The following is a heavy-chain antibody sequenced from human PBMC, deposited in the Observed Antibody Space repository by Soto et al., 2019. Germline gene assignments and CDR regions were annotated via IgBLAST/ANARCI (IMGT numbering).Heavy chain of an antibody. CDR3: AVETQCNSVDCPGAFDI. Sequence: EVQLVESGGGVAKPGGSLRLSCEASGFSFTDVWMTWVRQAPGKGLEWVGRIRRKMDGEMTEYSALVKGSYSNSSDDLQNTLILQMYRLKSDDTAVYYCAVETQCNSVDCPGAFDIWGQGTMVTVSS. CDR1: GFSFTDVW. CDR2: IRRKMDGEMT. J-gene: IGHJ3*02. V-gene: IGHV3-15*01. D-gene: IGHD1-26*01.